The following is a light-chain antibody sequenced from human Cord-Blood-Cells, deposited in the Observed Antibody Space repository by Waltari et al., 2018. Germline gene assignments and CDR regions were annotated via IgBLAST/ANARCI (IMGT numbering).Light chain of an antibody. V-gene: IGLV2-23*01. CDR1: SSDPASYNL. CDR2: EGS. Sequence: SALTQPASVSGSPGQSITISCTGTSSDPASYNLVSWYQQHPGKAPKLMIYEGSKRPSGVSNRFSGSKSGNTASLTISGLQAEDEADYYCCSYAGSSTHVVFGGRTKLTVL. CDR3: CSYAGSSTHVV. J-gene: IGLJ2*01.